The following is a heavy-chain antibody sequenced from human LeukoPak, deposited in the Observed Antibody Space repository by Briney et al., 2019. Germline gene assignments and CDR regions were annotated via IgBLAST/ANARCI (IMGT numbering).Heavy chain of an antibody. CDR3: ARLGRRDGYEAGPGDYYYYYGMDV. J-gene: IGHJ6*02. D-gene: IGHD5-24*01. CDR2: IYPGDSDT. V-gene: IGHV5-51*01. Sequence: GESLKISCKGSGYSFTSYWIGWVRQMPGKGLEWMGIIYPGDSDTRYSPSFQGQVTISADKSISTAYLQWSSLKASDTAMYYCARLGRRDGYEAGPGDYYYYYGMDVWGQGTAVTVSS. CDR1: GYSFTSYW.